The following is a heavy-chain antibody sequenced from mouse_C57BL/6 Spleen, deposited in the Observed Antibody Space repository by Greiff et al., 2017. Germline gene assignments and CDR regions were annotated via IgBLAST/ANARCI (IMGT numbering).Heavy chain of an antibody. V-gene: IGHV1-69*01. Sequence: QVQLKQPGAELVMPGASVKLSCKASGYTFTSYWMHWVKQRPGQGLEWIGEIDPSDSYTNYNQKFKGKSTLTVDKSSSTAYMQLSSLTSEDSAVYYCARSAYGNYGYFDDWGQGTTLTVSS. D-gene: IGHD2-1*01. J-gene: IGHJ2*01. CDR2: IDPSDSYT. CDR1: GYTFTSYW. CDR3: ARSAYGNYGYFDD.